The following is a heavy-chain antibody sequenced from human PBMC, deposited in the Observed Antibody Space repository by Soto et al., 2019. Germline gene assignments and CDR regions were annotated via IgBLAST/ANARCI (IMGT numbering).Heavy chain of an antibody. D-gene: IGHD2-2*01. V-gene: IGHV1-18*04. J-gene: IGHJ6*02. CDR2: ISAYNGNT. CDR3: ARAPPPAAIHYYYGMDV. Sequence: QVQLVQSGAEVKKPGASVKVSCKASGYTFTSYGISWVRQAPGQGLEWMGWISAYNGNTNYAQKLQGRVTMTTDTSTSPAYMELRSLRSDDTAVYYCARAPPPAAIHYYYGMDVWGQGTTVTVSS. CDR1: GYTFTSYG.